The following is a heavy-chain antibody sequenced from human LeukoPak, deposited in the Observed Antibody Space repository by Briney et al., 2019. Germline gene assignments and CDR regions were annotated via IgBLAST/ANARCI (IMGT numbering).Heavy chain of an antibody. D-gene: IGHD1-7*01. J-gene: IGHJ3*02. V-gene: IGHV3-30-3*01. Sequence: GGSLRLSCAASGFTFSSYAMHWVRQAPGKGLEWVAVISYDGSNKYYADSVKGRFTISKDNSKNTLYLQMNSLRAGDTAVYYCASNYNWNYRGRAFDIWGQGTMVTVSS. CDR3: ASNYNWNYRGRAFDI. CDR1: GFTFSSYA. CDR2: ISYDGSNK.